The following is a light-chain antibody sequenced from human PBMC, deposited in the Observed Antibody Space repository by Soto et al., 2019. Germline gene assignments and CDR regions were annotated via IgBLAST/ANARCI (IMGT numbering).Light chain of an antibody. Sequence: DIQMTQSPSSLSAFVRDSVTLTCRASQSISTYLNWYQQKPGKAPKLLISAASSLQSGVPSRFSGRGSGTDFTLTISSLQPEDFATYYCQQSYNSPRTFDQGTKVEIK. CDR3: QQSYNSPRT. CDR1: QSISTY. V-gene: IGKV1-39*01. CDR2: AAS. J-gene: IGKJ1*01.